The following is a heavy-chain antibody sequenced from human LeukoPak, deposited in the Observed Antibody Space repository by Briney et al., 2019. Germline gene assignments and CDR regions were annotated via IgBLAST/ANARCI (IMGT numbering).Heavy chain of an antibody. CDR2: IASSGAYT. J-gene: IGHJ4*02. CDR3: AKEGDRISGGVFDY. D-gene: IGHD3-3*02. Sequence: GGSLRLSCATSGFTFGSYAMTWVRQAPGKGLEWVSSIASSGAYTYYADSVKGRFTISRDNSKNTLYLQMNSLRAEDTAVYYCAKEGDRISGGVFDYWGQGTLVTVSS. CDR1: GFTFGSYA. V-gene: IGHV3-23*01.